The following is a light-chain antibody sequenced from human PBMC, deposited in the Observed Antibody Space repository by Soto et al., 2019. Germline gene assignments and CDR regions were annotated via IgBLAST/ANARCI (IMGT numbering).Light chain of an antibody. V-gene: IGKV1-5*03. CDR3: QHSDNYSPMWT. Sequence: DIQLAQSPSTLSASVGDRITITCRAPQILNWLAWYQQKPGKAPKLLIFEASRLESGVPSRFSGSGAGTEVSLTISSLQPDDFGTYSWQHSDNYSPMWTFGQGTKVDVK. CDR1: QILNW. CDR2: EAS. J-gene: IGKJ1*01.